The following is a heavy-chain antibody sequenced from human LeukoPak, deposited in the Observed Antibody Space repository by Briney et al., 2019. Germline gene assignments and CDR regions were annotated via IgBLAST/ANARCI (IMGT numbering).Heavy chain of an antibody. V-gene: IGHV4-38-2*02. D-gene: IGHD2-15*01. J-gene: IGHJ6*03. CDR1: GLSISIGYY. CDR3: ASFYCSGGSCYQYYYYYYMDV. Sequence: PSETLSLTCSVSGLSISIGYYWGWIRQPPGKGLEWIGIIYYSGSTYYNPSLKSRVTISVDTSKNQFSLKLSSVTAADTAVYYCASFYCSGGSCYQYYYYYYMDVWGKGTTVAISS. CDR2: IYYSGST.